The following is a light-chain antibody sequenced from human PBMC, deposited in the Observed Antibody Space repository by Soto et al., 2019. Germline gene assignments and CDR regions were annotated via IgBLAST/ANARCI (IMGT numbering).Light chain of an antibody. J-gene: IGKJ3*01. Sequence: DIQMTQSPSSLSASVGDRVTITCQASQDISNYLNWYQQKPGKAPKLLIYDASNLETGVPSRFSGSGSGTDFTFTISSLQPEDIATSYCQQYDNLLRSTFGPGTKVDIK. V-gene: IGKV1-33*01. CDR2: DAS. CDR3: QQYDNLLRST. CDR1: QDISNY.